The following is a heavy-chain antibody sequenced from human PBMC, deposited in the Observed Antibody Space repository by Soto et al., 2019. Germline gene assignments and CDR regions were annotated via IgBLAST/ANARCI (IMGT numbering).Heavy chain of an antibody. Sequence: EASVKVSCKASGYTFTSYGISWVRQAPGQGLEWMGGIITYNGNTHYAQKLQARVTMTTDTSTGTAYMELSSLRSDDTAVYYCARGLPAYSRRYFDYWGQGTLVTVSS. V-gene: IGHV1-18*01. J-gene: IGHJ4*02. CDR1: GYTFTSYG. CDR3: ARGLPAYSRRYFDY. CDR2: IITYNGNT. D-gene: IGHD6-13*01.